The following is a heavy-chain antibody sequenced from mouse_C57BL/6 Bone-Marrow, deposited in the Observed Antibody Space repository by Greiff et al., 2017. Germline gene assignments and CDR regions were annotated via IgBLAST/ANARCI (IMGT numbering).Heavy chain of an antibody. D-gene: IGHD1-1*01. Sequence: EVKVEESGGGLVKPGGSLKLSCAASGFTFSSYAMSWVRQTPEKRLEWVATISDGGSYTYYPDNVKGRFTISRDNAKNNLYLQMSHLKSEDTAMYYCARGIKDGSSFYAMDYWGQGTSVTVSS. CDR2: ISDGGSYT. CDR3: ARGIKDGSSFYAMDY. V-gene: IGHV5-4*03. CDR1: GFTFSSYA. J-gene: IGHJ4*01.